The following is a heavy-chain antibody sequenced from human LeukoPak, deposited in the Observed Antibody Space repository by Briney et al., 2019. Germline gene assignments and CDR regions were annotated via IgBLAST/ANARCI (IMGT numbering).Heavy chain of an antibody. CDR1: GFTFSSYE. V-gene: IGHV3-48*03. Sequence: QPGGSLRLSCAASGFTFSSYEMNWVRQAPGKGLEWVSYISSSSSTIYYADSVKGRFTISRDNAKNSRYLQMNSLRAEDTAVYYCARELNMDVWGKGTTVTVSS. J-gene: IGHJ6*03. CDR3: ARELNMDV. CDR2: ISSSSSTI. D-gene: IGHD4/OR15-4a*01.